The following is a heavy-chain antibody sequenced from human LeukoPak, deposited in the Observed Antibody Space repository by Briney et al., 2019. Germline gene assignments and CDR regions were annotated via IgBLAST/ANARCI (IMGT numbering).Heavy chain of an antibody. D-gene: IGHD3-10*01. V-gene: IGHV1-18*01. CDR3: ARTHILLWFGELFNFDY. CDR2: ISAYNGNT. J-gene: IGHJ4*02. CDR1: GYTFTSYD. Sequence: ASVKVSCKASGYTFTSYDINWVRQAPGQGIEWMGWISAYNGNTNYAQKLQGRVTMTTDTSTSTAYMELRSLRSDDTAVYYCARTHILLWFGELFNFDYWGQGTLVTVSS.